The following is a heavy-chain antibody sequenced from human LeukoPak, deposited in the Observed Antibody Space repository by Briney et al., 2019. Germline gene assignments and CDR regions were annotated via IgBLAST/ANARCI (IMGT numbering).Heavy chain of an antibody. CDR2: ISSSGSTI. J-gene: IGHJ3*02. Sequence: GGSLRLSCAASGFTFSSYAMHWVRQAPGKGLEWVSYISSSGSTIYYADSVKGRFTISRDNAKNSLYLQMNSLRAEDTAVYYCASHITGTTWDAFDIWGQGTMVTVSS. D-gene: IGHD1-20*01. CDR3: ASHITGTTWDAFDI. V-gene: IGHV3-48*04. CDR1: GFTFSSYA.